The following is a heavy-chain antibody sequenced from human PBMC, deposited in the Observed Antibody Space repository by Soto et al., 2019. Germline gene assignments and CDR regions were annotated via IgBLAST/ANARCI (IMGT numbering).Heavy chain of an antibody. Sequence: ASVKVSCKASGYTFTSYGISWVRQAPGQGLEWMGWISAYNGNTNYAQKLQGRVTMTTDTSTSTAYMELRSLRSDDTAVYYCARDFLGPMVAPLKDAFNIWGQGKMVTVS. D-gene: IGHD2-15*01. CDR1: GYTFTSYG. V-gene: IGHV1-18*01. CDR2: ISAYNGNT. CDR3: ARDFLGPMVAPLKDAFNI. J-gene: IGHJ3*02.